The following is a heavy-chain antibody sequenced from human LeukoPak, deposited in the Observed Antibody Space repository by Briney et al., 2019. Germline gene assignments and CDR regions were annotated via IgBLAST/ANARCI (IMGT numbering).Heavy chain of an antibody. J-gene: IGHJ4*02. CDR3: ARGGGYSGYDSYFDY. CDR2: IWYDGSNK. D-gene: IGHD5-12*01. CDR1: GFTFSSYG. Sequence: PGGSLRLSCAASGFTFSSYGMHWVRQAPGKGLEWVAVIWYDGSNKYYADSVKGRFTISRDNSKNTLYLQMNSLRAEDTAVYYCARGGGYSGYDSYFDYWGQGTLVTVSS. V-gene: IGHV3-33*01.